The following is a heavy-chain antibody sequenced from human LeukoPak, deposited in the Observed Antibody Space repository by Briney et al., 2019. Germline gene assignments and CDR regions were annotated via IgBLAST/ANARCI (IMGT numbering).Heavy chain of an antibody. D-gene: IGHD1-26*01. CDR1: GSSISSPNW. CDR2: IYHSEST. V-gene: IGHV4-4*02. Sequence: SETLSLTCAVSGSSISSPNWWSWVRQPPGKGLEWIGEIYHSESTNYNLSLKSRVTISVDKAKNQFSLKLNSVTAADTAVYYCARSASGSYAFDIWGQGTMVTVSS. CDR3: ARSASGSYAFDI. J-gene: IGHJ3*02.